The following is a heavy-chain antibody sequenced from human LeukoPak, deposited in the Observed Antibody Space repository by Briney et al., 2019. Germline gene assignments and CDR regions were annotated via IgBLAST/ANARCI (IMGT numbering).Heavy chain of an antibody. CDR1: GYTFPSYT. CDR3: AKDGILGVPFDY. CDR2: INAGNGNT. J-gene: IGHJ4*02. Sequence: ASVNVSCKASGYTFPSYTMHWVRQAPGQGLEWMGWINAGNGNTKHSQKFQGRVTITRDTSASTAYMELSSLRSEDTAVYYCAKDGILGVPFDYWGQGTLVTVSS. D-gene: IGHD3-16*01. V-gene: IGHV1-3*01.